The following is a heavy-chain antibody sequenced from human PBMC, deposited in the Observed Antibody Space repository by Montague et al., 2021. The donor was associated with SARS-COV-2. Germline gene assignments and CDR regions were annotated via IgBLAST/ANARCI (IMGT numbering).Heavy chain of an antibody. Sequence: TLSLTCTVSGGSISSGGYYWSWIRQHPGKGLEWIGYIYYSGTTIYNPSVKSGVTISEDTSKNQFYLRLNPVTAADTAVYYCARGRRPVVVPGAGPAGRAFDIWGQGTMVTVSS. D-gene: IGHD2-2*01. CDR3: ARGRRPVVVPGAGPAGRAFDI. J-gene: IGHJ3*02. CDR1: GGSISSGGYY. CDR2: IYYSGTT. V-gene: IGHV4-31*03.